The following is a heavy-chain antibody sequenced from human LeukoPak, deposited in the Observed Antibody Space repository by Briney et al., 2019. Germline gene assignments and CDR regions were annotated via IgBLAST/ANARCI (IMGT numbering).Heavy chain of an antibody. V-gene: IGHV3-30*18. CDR2: ISYDGSNK. CDR1: GFTFSSYG. Sequence: QPGGSLRLSCAASGFTFSSYGMHWARQAPGKGLEWVAVISYDGSNKYYADSVKGRFTISRDNSKNTLYLQMNSLRAEDTAVYYCAKVLWGFDSSRPNDAFDIWGQGTVVTVSS. J-gene: IGHJ3*02. D-gene: IGHD3-22*01. CDR3: AKVLWGFDSSRPNDAFDI.